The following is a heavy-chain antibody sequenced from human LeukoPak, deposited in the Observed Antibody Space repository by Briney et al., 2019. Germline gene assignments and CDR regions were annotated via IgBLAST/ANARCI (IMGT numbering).Heavy chain of an antibody. CDR1: GFTFSDYA. D-gene: IGHD6-13*01. J-gene: IGHJ5*02. CDR2: IWYDGSNK. V-gene: IGHV3-33*01. CDR3: AREGKAAGTSGWIDP. Sequence: GSLRLSCAASGFTFSDYAMHWVRQVPGKGLEWVAVIWYDGSNKYHADSVKGRFTISRDNSKNTLYLEMNSLKVEDTAVYYCAREGKAAGTSGWIDPWGQGTLSPSPQ.